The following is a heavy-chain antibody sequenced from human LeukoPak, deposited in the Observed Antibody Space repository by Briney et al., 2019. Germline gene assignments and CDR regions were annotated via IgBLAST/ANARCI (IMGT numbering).Heavy chain of an antibody. Sequence: GASVTVSCKASGYTFTGYYMHWVRQAPGQGLEWMGWINPNSGDTNYAQKFQGRVTMTRDTSISTAYMELSRLRSDDTAVYYCARYAFERYYYGSGRDPRFDPWGQGTLVTVSS. CDR3: ARYAFERYYYGSGRDPRFDP. CDR1: GYTFTGYY. D-gene: IGHD3-10*01. CDR2: INPNSGDT. V-gene: IGHV1-2*02. J-gene: IGHJ5*02.